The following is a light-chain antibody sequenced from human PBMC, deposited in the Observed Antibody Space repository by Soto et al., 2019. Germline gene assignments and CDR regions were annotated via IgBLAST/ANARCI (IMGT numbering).Light chain of an antibody. Sequence: EIVLTQSPATLSLSQGERVTLSCRASQSVRNHLVWYQQKPGQSPRLLIYDASSRATGIPARFSGSGSGTDFTLTISSLEPEDFAVYYCQQRSTWPQTFGQGTKLELK. CDR1: QSVRNH. CDR3: QQRSTWPQT. J-gene: IGKJ2*01. V-gene: IGKV3-11*01. CDR2: DAS.